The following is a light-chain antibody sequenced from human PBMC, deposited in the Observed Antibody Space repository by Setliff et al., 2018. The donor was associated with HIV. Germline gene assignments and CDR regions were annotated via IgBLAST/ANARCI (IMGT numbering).Light chain of an antibody. V-gene: IGLV2-14*02. CDR1: SNDIGAYNL. CDR3: SSYTGRSTFV. Sequence: QSALTQPASVSGSPGQSITISCTGTSNDIGAYNLVSWYQQRPGKAPKLVIYEVNKRPSGISTRFSASKSGTTASLTISGLQAEDEADYHCSSYTGRSTFVFGTGTKVTVL. CDR2: EVN. J-gene: IGLJ1*01.